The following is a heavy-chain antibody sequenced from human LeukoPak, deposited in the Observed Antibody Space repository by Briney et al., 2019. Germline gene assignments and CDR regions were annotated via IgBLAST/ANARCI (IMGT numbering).Heavy chain of an antibody. D-gene: IGHD6-13*01. CDR3: ARGEGTDRQKQQSLFDY. J-gene: IGHJ4*02. V-gene: IGHV4-39*07. Sequence: PSETLSLTCTVSGGSISSSSYYWGWIRQPPGKGLEWIGSIYYSGSTYYNPSLKSRVTISVDTSKNQFSLKLSSVTAADTAVYYCARGEGTDRQKQQSLFDYWGQGTLVTVSS. CDR2: IYYSGST. CDR1: GGSISSSSYY.